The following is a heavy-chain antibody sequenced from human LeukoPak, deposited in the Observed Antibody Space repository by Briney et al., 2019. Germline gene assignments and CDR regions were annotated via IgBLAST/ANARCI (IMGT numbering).Heavy chain of an antibody. J-gene: IGHJ1*01. D-gene: IGHD4-17*01. Sequence: GSLRLSCAASGFTFSSYSMNWVRQAPGKGLEWVSSISSSSSYIYYADSVKGRFTISRDNSKNTLYLQMNSLRAEDTAVYYCAKDLGDYAEYFQRWGQGTLVTVSS. V-gene: IGHV3-21*04. CDR2: ISSSSSYI. CDR1: GFTFSSYS. CDR3: AKDLGDYAEYFQR.